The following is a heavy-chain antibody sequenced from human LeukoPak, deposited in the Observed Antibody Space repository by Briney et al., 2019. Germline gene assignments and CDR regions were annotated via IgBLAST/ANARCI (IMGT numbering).Heavy chain of an antibody. Sequence: GGSLRLSCAASGFTFSSYSMNWVRQAPGKGLEWGSYISSSSSTVYYADSVKGRFTISRDNAKNSLYLQMNSLRDEDTAVYYCARDYYDSSGYYQTNFDYWGQGTLVTVSS. CDR3: ARDYYDSSGYYQTNFDY. V-gene: IGHV3-48*02. CDR2: ISSSSSTV. D-gene: IGHD3-22*01. J-gene: IGHJ4*02. CDR1: GFTFSSYS.